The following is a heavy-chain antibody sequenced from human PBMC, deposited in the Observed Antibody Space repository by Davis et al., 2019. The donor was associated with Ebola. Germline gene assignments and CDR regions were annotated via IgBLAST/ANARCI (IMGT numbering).Heavy chain of an antibody. V-gene: IGHV1-3*01. CDR3: ARDPYCSSTSCRYYYYGMDV. J-gene: IGHJ6*02. D-gene: IGHD2-2*01. CDR2: INAGNGNT. Sequence: ASVKVSCKASGYTFTSYGISWVRQAPGQGLEWMGWINAGNGNTKYSQKFQGRVTITRDTSASTAYMELSSLRSEDTAVYYCARDPYCSSTSCRYYYYGMDVWGQGTTVTVSS. CDR1: GYTFTSYG.